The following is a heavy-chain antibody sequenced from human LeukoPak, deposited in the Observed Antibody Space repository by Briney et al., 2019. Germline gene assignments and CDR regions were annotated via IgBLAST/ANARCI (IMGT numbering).Heavy chain of an antibody. CDR2: IVVGSGNT. J-gene: IGHJ4*02. V-gene: IGHV1-58*02. CDR3: AASYDSSAPPRGY. D-gene: IGHD3-22*01. Sequence: ASVKVSCKASGGTFSSYAISWVRQAPGQRLEWIGWIVVGSGNTNYAQKFQERVTITRDMSTSTAYMELSSLRSEDTAVYYCAASYDSSAPPRGYWGQGTLVTVSS. CDR1: GGTFSSYA.